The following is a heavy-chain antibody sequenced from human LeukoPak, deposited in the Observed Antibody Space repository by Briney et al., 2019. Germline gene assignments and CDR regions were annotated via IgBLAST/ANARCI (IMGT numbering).Heavy chain of an antibody. J-gene: IGHJ4*02. CDR3: ARDYYESSGYYYDYFDY. CDR2: IYSGGST. V-gene: IGHV3-66*01. CDR1: GFSFSSYS. D-gene: IGHD3-22*01. Sequence: TGGSLRLSCAASGFSFSSYSMNWVRQAPGKGLEWVSVIYSGGSTYYADSVKGRFTISRDNSKNTLYLQMNSLRAEDTAVYYCARDYYESSGYYYDYFDYWGQGTLVTVSS.